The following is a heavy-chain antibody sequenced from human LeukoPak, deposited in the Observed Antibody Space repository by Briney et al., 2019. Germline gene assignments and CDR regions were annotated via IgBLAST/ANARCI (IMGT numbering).Heavy chain of an antibody. CDR1: GFTFSSYA. J-gene: IGHJ4*02. CDR3: AKNPVGTTGYFDY. Sequence: PGGSLRLFCAASGFTFSSYAMSWVRQAPGKGLEWVSAISGSGGSTYYADSVKGRFTISRDNSKNTLYLQMNSLRAEDTAVYYCAKNPVGTTGYFDYWGQGTLVTVSS. D-gene: IGHD4-17*01. CDR2: ISGSGGST. V-gene: IGHV3-23*01.